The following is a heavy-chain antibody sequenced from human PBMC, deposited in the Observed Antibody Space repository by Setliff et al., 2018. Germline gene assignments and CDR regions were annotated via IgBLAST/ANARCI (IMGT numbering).Heavy chain of an antibody. Sequence: SETLSLTCTVSGGYINTHYWSWIRQPPGKGLGWIGTSSYSGNVNYNPSLQSRVTISVDMSNNQFSLELSSVTAADTAVYYCARVQWLAHFDYWGQGSLVTVSS. V-gene: IGHV4-59*11. J-gene: IGHJ4*02. CDR3: ARVQWLAHFDY. CDR1: GGYINTHY. CDR2: SSYSGNV. D-gene: IGHD6-19*01.